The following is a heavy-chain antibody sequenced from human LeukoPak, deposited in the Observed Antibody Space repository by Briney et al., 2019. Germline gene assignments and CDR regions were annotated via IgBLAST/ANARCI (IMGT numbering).Heavy chain of an antibody. CDR1: GFTVSSNY. J-gene: IGHJ6*02. D-gene: IGHD6-13*01. CDR3: ARGGSSFSMDV. Sequence: GGPLRLSCAASGFTVSSNYMSWVRQAPGKGLEWVSIIYSGGSTYYADSVKGRFTISRDNSKNTLYLQMNSLRAEDTAVYYCARGGSSFSMDVWGQGTTVTVSS. V-gene: IGHV3-53*01. CDR2: IYSGGST.